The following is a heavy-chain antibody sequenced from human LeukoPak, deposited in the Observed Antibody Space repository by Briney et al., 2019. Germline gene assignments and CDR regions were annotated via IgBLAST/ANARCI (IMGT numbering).Heavy chain of an antibody. D-gene: IGHD5-18*01. CDR3: ARPGYSYGYYFDY. CDR1: GLTISSYW. J-gene: IGHJ4*02. Sequence: GGSPRLSCADSGLTISSYWMHWVRQAPGKGLLRVTRINSDGSSTSYADSVKGRFTISRDNAKNTLYLQMNSLRAEDTAVYYCARPGYSYGYYFDYWGQGTLVTVSS. V-gene: IGHV3-74*01. CDR2: INSDGSST.